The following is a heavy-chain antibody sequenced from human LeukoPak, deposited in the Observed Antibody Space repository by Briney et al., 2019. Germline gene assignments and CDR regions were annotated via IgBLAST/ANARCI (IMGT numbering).Heavy chain of an antibody. CDR3: ATDEGHRVWFGELPFFDY. CDR1: GGTFSSYA. D-gene: IGHD3-10*01. CDR2: IIPIFGTA. Sequence: ASVKVSCKASGGTFSSYAISWVRQAPGQGLEWMGGIIPIFGTANYAQKFQGRVTITTDESTSTAYMELSSLRSEDTAVYYCATDEGHRVWFGELPFFDYWGQGTLVTVSS. J-gene: IGHJ4*02. V-gene: IGHV1-69*05.